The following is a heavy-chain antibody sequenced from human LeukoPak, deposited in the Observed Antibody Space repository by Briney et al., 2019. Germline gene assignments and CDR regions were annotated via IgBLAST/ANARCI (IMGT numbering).Heavy chain of an antibody. CDR3: VTDGADYYDSTGYPIYFDY. CDR2: ISSSSTYI. D-gene: IGHD3-22*01. V-gene: IGHV3-21*01. CDR1: GFTFSNYN. Sequence: GGSLRLSCAASGFTFSNYNMNWVRQAPGKGLEWVSCISSSSTYIYYADSVKGRFTISRDNAKNSLYLQMNSLIAEDTAVYYCVTDGADYYDSTGYPIYFDYWGQGTLVTVSS. J-gene: IGHJ4*02.